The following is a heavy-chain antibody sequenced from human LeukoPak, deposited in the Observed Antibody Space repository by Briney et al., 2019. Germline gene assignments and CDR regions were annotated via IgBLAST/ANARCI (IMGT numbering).Heavy chain of an antibody. J-gene: IGHJ3*01. CDR3: AKGKSHWRDAFDA. Sequence: GGSRRLSCAASGFTFNTYAIPWVRQPPGKGLGWVSSISASGPNTYYPDSVKGRFTISRDNSKNTLYLQLNSLRAEDTAVYYCAKGKSHWRDAFDAWGQGTMVTVSS. D-gene: IGHD1-1*01. CDR2: ISASGPNT. CDR1: GFTFNTYA. V-gene: IGHV3-23*01.